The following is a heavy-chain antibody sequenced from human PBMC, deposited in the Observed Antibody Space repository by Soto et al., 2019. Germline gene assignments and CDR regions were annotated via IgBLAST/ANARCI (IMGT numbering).Heavy chain of an antibody. V-gene: IGHV1-18*01. Sequence: ASVKVSCKASGYTFTSYGISWVRQAPGQGLEWMGWISAYNGNTNYAQKLQGRVTMTTDTSTSTAYMELRSLRSDDTAVYYCARDHKCTNGVCPSGWFDPWGQGTLVTVSS. CDR1: GYTFTSYG. D-gene: IGHD2-8*01. J-gene: IGHJ5*02. CDR3: ARDHKCTNGVCPSGWFDP. CDR2: ISAYNGNT.